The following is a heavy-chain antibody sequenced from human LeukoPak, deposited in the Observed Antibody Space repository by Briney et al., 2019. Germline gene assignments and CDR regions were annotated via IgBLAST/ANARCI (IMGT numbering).Heavy chain of an antibody. CDR3: VRDGDDFNFDY. V-gene: IGHV3-74*01. D-gene: IGHD5-24*01. Sequence: PGGSLRLSCAASGFTFRSYWMHWVRHAPGEGLVWVSRVKGDGGFTNYADSVYGRITISRDNAKNTLYLHMHSLRAEDTAVYYCVRDGDDFNFDYWGQGSLVTVSS. CDR1: GFTFRSYW. J-gene: IGHJ4*02. CDR2: VKGDGGFT.